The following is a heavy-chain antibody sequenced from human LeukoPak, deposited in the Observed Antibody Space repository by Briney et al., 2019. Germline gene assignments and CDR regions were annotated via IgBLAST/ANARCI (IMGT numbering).Heavy chain of an antibody. CDR1: GASISSGTDY. CDR3: ARDWGVSARPGYMDV. CDR2: IYYSGST. D-gene: IGHD6-6*01. Sequence: SESLSLTCTVSGASISSGTDYWGWLRRPPGKGLEWFVIIYYSGSTYYNPSLKRRLTISVDTSKNQFSLKLSSVTAADTAVYYCARDWGVSARPGYMDVWGKGTTVTVSS. V-gene: IGHV4-39*07. J-gene: IGHJ6*03.